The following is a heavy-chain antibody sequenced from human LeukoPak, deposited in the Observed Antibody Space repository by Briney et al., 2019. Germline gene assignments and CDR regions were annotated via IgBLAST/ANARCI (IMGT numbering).Heavy chain of an antibody. J-gene: IGHJ4*02. Sequence: PGGSLRLSCSVSGFTFSGYAMYWVRQAPGKGLEYVSAVTSNGGSTDYADSVKGRFTISRDNSKNTLYLQMSSLRAEDTAVYYCARGGYSGTYYFDYWGQGTLVTVSS. CDR1: GFTFSGYA. V-gene: IGHV3-64D*09. D-gene: IGHD1-26*01. CDR3: ARGGYSGTYYFDY. CDR2: VTSNGGST.